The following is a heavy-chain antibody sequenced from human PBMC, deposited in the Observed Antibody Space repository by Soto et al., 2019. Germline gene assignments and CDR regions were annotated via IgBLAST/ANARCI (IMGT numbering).Heavy chain of an antibody. CDR1: GFTFGDYA. V-gene: IGHV3-49*04. D-gene: IGHD1-26*01. J-gene: IGHJ4*02. Sequence: QLVQSGPEVKKPGTSVKVSCKASGFTFGDYAMSWVRQAPGKGLAWVGFIRSNAYGGTTEYAASVKGRFTISRDDSKSIAYLQMNSLKTEDTAVYYCTTREGTRTGRPFDYWGQGTLVTVSS. CDR3: TTREGTRTGRPFDY. CDR2: IRSNAYGGTT.